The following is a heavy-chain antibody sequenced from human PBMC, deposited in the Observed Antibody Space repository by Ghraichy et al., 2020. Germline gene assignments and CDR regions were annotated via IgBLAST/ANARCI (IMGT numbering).Heavy chain of an antibody. D-gene: IGHD3-22*01. J-gene: IGHJ5*02. CDR2: INTNTGHP. V-gene: IGHV7-4-1*02. Sequence: ASVKVSCKASGYTFTSNPINWVRQAPGQGPECMGWINTNTGHPTYAQGFTRRFVFSLDTSVSTAYLQISSLKADDTAVYYCSRSITLYDSSGYHNWFDAWGQGTLVTVSS. CDR1: GYTFTSNP. CDR3: SRSITLYDSSGYHNWFDA.